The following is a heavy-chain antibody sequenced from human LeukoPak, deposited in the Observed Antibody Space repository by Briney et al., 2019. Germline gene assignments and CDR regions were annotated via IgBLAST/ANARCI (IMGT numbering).Heavy chain of an antibody. CDR1: GFTFSSYE. V-gene: IGHV3-48*03. Sequence: GGSLRLSCAASGFTFSSYEMHWVRQAPGKGLEWVSYISDSGNIIYYADSVKGRFTISRDNAENSLYLQMHILRAEDTAIYFCARDSMGWNSYGMDVWGQGTTVTVS. CDR3: ARDSMGWNSYGMDV. D-gene: IGHD1/OR15-1a*01. J-gene: IGHJ6*02. CDR2: ISDSGNII.